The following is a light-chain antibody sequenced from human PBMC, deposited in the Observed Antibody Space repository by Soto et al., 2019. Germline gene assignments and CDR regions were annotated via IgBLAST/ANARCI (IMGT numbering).Light chain of an antibody. V-gene: IGKV3-15*01. J-gene: IGKJ2*01. CDR3: QQYGHWPPYT. CDR1: QSVSRK. CDR2: GTT. Sequence: EIEMTQSPATLSVSPGERVTLSCRASQSVSRKLAWYQQKPGQAPRLLIYGTTTRATGIPARFSGSGSGTEFTLTISSLQSEDFGIYYCQQYGHWPPYTFGQGTTLETK.